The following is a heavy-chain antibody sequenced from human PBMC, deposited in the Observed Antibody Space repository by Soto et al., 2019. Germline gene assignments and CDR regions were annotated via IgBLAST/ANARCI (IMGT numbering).Heavy chain of an antibody. CDR1: GGSSSSGDYY. D-gene: IGHD3-16*01. V-gene: IGHV4-30-4*01. CDR2: IYYSGST. J-gene: IGHJ5*02. Sequence: SETLSLTCTVSGGSSSSGDYYWSWIRQPPGKGLEWIGYIYYSGSTFYNPSLKNRVTISLDTSKIQFSLKLSSVTAADTAVYYCVREGGAKWFVPWGPGTLLTVS. CDR3: VREGGAKWFVP.